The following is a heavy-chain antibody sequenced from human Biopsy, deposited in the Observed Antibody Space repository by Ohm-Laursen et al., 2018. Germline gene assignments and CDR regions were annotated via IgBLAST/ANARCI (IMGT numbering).Heavy chain of an antibody. V-gene: IGHV3-7*01. Sequence: GTLSLTCATSKFTVRTNSMSWVRQAPGKGLEWVANINRDGNEKFYVDSVKGRFTISRDNAKTSLFLQMNSLRPEDTAVYYCARVDRSSLWNGPDYFYGLDVWGQGTADTVSS. J-gene: IGHJ6*02. CDR1: KFTVRTNS. CDR2: INRDGNEK. D-gene: IGHD3-3*01. CDR3: ARVDRSSLWNGPDYFYGLDV.